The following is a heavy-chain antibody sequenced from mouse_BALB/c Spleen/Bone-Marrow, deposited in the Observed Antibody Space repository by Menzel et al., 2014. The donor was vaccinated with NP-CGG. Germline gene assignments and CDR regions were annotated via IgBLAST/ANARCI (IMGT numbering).Heavy chain of an antibody. CDR3: VREGHWAWFVY. CDR1: GFDFSRYW. Sequence: EVKLVESGGGLVQPGGSLKLSCAASGFDFSRYWMNWVRQAPGKGLEWIGEINPDSSTINYTPSLKDKFIISRDNAKNTLYLQKSKVRSEDTALYYCVREGHWAWFVYWGQGTLVTVSA. J-gene: IGHJ3*01. CDR2: INPDSSTI. V-gene: IGHV4-1*02. D-gene: IGHD4-1*01.